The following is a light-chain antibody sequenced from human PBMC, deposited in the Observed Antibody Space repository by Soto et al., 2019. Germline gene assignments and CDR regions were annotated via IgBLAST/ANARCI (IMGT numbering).Light chain of an antibody. V-gene: IGKV3-20*01. Sequence: EIVLTQSPGTLSLSPGERATLSCGASQSVSSSYLAWYQQKPGQAPRLLIYGASNRASGIPDRFSGGASGTGFTLTISRLEPEDFAVYFCQQYGGSPPFTFGQGTKVEIK. CDR1: QSVSSSY. CDR2: GAS. CDR3: QQYGGSPPFT. J-gene: IGKJ2*01.